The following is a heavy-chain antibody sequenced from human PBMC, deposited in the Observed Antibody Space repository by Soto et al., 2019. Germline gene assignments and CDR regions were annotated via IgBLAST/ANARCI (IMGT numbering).Heavy chain of an antibody. Sequence: QVQLVQSGAEVKKPGASVKVSCKPSGYTFTSYDINWVRQAPGQGLEWMGWMSPNSGNTGYAQKFQGRVTMTRSTSISTAYMELSSLRSEDTAVYYCARGPRNWGFDSWGQGSLVIVSS. CDR1: GYTFTSYD. D-gene: IGHD7-27*01. CDR3: ARGPRNWGFDS. J-gene: IGHJ5*01. V-gene: IGHV1-8*01. CDR2: MSPNSGNT.